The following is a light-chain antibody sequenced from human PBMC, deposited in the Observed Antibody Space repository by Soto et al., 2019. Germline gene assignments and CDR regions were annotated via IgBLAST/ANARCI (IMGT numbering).Light chain of an antibody. J-gene: IGKJ1*01. CDR3: QQYDNLPPTWT. CDR1: QDIATY. Sequence: DFQMTQSPSSLSASVGNRVTSXXQSSQDIATYLNWYQQKPGKAPNLLXXDASNLETGVPSRFSGGGSGTHFTFTISNLQPEDIATYYCQQYDNLPPTWTFGQGTKVDIK. V-gene: IGKV1-33*01. CDR2: DAS.